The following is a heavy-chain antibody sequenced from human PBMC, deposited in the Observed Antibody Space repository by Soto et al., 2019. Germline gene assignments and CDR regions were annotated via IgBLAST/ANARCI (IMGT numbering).Heavy chain of an antibody. J-gene: IGHJ4*02. V-gene: IGHV4-59*08. Sequence: SETLSLTCTVSGGSISSYYLSWIRQPPGKGLEWIGYIYYSGNTNYNPSLKSRVTISVDTSKNQFSLKLSSVTAADTAVYYCASSYGNAWYTYWGQGIQVTVSS. CDR3: ASSYGNAWYTY. D-gene: IGHD6-13*01. CDR1: GGSISSYY. CDR2: IYYSGNT.